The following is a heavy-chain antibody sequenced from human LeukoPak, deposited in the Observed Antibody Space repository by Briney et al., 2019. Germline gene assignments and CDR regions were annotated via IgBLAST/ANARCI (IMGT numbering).Heavy chain of an antibody. J-gene: IGHJ6*04. CDR3: ARDGEYYYGSGSYYNHYYYGMDV. V-gene: IGHV1-18*04. CDR2: ISAYNGNT. CDR1: GYTFTSHG. D-gene: IGHD3-10*01. Sequence: ASVKVSCKASGYTFTSHGISWVRQAPGQGLEWMGWISAYNGNTNYAQKLQGRVTMTTDTSTSTAYMELRSLRSDDTAVYYCARDGEYYYGSGSYYNHYYYGMDVWGKGTTVTVSS.